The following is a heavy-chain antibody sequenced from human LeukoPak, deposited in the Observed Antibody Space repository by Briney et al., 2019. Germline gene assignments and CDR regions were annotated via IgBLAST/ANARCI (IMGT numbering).Heavy chain of an antibody. CDR3: ARDSARRSSWYYYYYYYMDV. V-gene: IGHV3-7*01. D-gene: IGHD6-13*01. CDR1: GFTFSSYW. Sequence: PGGSLRLSCAASGFTFSSYWMSWVRQAPGKGLEWVANIKQDGSEKYYVDSVKGRFTISRDNAKNSLYLQMNSLRAEDTAVYYCARDSARRSSWYYYYYYYMDVWGKGTTVTVSS. J-gene: IGHJ6*03. CDR2: IKQDGSEK.